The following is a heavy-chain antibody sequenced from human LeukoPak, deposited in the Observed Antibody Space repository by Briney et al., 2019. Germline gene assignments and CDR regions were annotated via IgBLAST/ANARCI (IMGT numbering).Heavy chain of an antibody. D-gene: IGHD4-17*01. V-gene: IGHV3-23*01. CDR2: ISNNGGYT. Sequence: GGSLRLSCAASGFTFSSSAMSWVRQAPGKGLEWVSAISNNGGYTYYADSVKGRFTISRDNSKNTLYLQMNSLRAEDTAVYYCAREGLPQDDYGDYGYFDYWGQGTLVTVSS. J-gene: IGHJ4*02. CDR1: GFTFSSSA. CDR3: AREGLPQDDYGDYGYFDY.